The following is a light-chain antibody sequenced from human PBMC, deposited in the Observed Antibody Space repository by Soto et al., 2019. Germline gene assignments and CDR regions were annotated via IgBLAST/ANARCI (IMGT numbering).Light chain of an antibody. CDR1: QSVSSN. V-gene: IGKV3-15*01. J-gene: IGKJ1*01. Sequence: IVLIQSPDTLCLAPRERATLSSTASQSVSSNVAWYQQRPGQAPRLLSFRASTRATGVPARFSGRGSGTDFTLTISGLQSEDFAVYYCQQYSNWPPWTCGTGTKVDI. CDR3: QQYSNWPPWT. CDR2: RAS.